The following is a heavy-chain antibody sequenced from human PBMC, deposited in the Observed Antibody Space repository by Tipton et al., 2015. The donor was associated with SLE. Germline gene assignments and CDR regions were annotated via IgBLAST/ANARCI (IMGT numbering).Heavy chain of an antibody. CDR1: GFTFSSYS. Sequence: SLRLSCAASGFTFSSYSMNWVRQAPGKGLEWVSYISSSSSTIYYADSVKGRFTISRDNAKNSLYLQMNSLRAEDTAVYYCARERWAAGARGFDYWGQGTLVTVSS. J-gene: IGHJ4*02. V-gene: IGHV3-48*01. CDR2: ISSSSSTI. CDR3: ARERWAAGARGFDY. D-gene: IGHD6-13*01.